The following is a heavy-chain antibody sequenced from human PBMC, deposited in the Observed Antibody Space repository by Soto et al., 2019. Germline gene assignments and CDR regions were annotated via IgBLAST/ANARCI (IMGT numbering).Heavy chain of an antibody. J-gene: IGHJ6*02. CDR1: GGSFSGYY. Sequence: SETLSLTCAVYGGSFSGYYWSWIRQPPGKGLEWIGEINHSGSTNYNPSLKSRVTISVDTSKNQFSLKLSSVTAADTAVYYCARVPGRYYYGMDVWGQGTTVTVSS. CDR2: INHSGST. D-gene: IGHD7-27*01. V-gene: IGHV4-34*01. CDR3: ARVPGRYYYGMDV.